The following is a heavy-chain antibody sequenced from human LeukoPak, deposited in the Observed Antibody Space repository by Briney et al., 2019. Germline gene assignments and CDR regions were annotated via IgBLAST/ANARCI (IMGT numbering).Heavy chain of an antibody. CDR1: GGSFSGFY. D-gene: IGHD4-11*01. CDR3: ARQRYGNPGYYYMDV. CDR2: INHSGST. V-gene: IGHV4-34*01. Sequence: TSETLSLTCAVYGGSFSGFYWSWIRQPPGKGLEWIGEINHSGSTNYNPSLKSRVTISVDTSKNQFSLKLSSVTAADTAVCYCARQRYGNPGYYYMDVWGKGTTVTVSS. J-gene: IGHJ6*03.